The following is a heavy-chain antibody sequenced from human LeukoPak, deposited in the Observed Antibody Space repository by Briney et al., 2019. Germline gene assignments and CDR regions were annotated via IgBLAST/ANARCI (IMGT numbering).Heavy chain of an antibody. Sequence: GSGPTLVNPTQTLTLTCTFSGFSLSTTGVGVARIRQPPGKALEWLSLIYWDDDKRYSPSLKSRLTIAKDTSKNQVVLTLTNMDPVDAATYYCAHRRQAAAHLDYWGQGTLVTVSS. D-gene: IGHD6-13*01. CDR3: AHRRQAAAHLDY. CDR2: IYWDDDK. J-gene: IGHJ4*02. CDR1: GFSLSTTGVG. V-gene: IGHV2-5*02.